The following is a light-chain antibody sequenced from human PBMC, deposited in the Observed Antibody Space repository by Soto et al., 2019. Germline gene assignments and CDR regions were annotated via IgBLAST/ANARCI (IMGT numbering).Light chain of an antibody. CDR1: QSISSS. CDR2: GVS. Sequence: DIQMTQSPTSLSASVGDKVTITCRASQSISSSLNWYQQKSGKAPNLLIYGVSRLQGGVPSRFSGSGSGTDFTLSISSLQPEDFATYYCQPIYTAPSITFGQGTRLEIK. J-gene: IGKJ5*01. V-gene: IGKV1-39*01. CDR3: QPIYTAPSIT.